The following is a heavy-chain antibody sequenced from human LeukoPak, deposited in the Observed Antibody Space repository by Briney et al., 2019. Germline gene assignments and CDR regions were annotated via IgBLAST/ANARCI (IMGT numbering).Heavy chain of an antibody. CDR3: ARGIRYCSGGSCY. CDR2: FNPKNGGT. CDR1: GYTFTGYY. V-gene: IGHV1-2*02. Sequence: ASVTVSCKASGYTFTGYYMHWVRQAPGQGLEWMGWFNPKNGGTNYAQMFQGRVTMTSDTSISTAYMDLSGLRSDDTAVYYCARGIRYCSGGSCYWGQGTLVTVSS. D-gene: IGHD2-15*01. J-gene: IGHJ4*02.